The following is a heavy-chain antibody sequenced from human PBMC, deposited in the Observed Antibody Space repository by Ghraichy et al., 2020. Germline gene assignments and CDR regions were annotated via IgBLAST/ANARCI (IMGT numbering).Heavy chain of an antibody. Sequence: SETLSLTCTVSGGSISSGDYYWSWIRQPPGKGLEWIGYIYYSGSTYYNPSLKSRVTISVDTSKNQFSLKLSSVTAADTAVYYCARGSSGYPIDYWGQGTLVTVSS. CDR3: ARGSSGYPIDY. CDR1: GGSISSGDYY. CDR2: IYYSGST. V-gene: IGHV4-30-4*01. D-gene: IGHD3-22*01. J-gene: IGHJ4*02.